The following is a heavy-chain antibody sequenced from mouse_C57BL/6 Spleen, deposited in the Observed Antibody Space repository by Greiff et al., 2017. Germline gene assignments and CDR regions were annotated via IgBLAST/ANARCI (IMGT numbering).Heavy chain of an antibody. V-gene: IGHV5-17*01. CDR2: ISSGSSTL. J-gene: IGHJ4*01. CDR3: ARLHGSSRGAMDY. D-gene: IGHD1-1*01. CDR1: GFTFSDYG. Sequence: EVQRVESGGGLVKPGGSLKLSCAASGFTFSDYGMHWVRQAPEKGLEWVAYISSGSSTLYYADTVKGRFTISRDNAKNTLFLQMTSLRSEDTAMYYCARLHGSSRGAMDYWGQGTSVTVSS.